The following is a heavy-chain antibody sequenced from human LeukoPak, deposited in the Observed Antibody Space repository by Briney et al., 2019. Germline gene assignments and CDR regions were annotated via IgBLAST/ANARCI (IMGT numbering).Heavy chain of an antibody. D-gene: IGHD3-3*01. V-gene: IGHV1-2*06. J-gene: IGHJ4*02. CDR3: ARETNDFWSGYYSPLDY. Sequence: ASVKVSCKASGYTFTGYYMHWVRQAPGQGLEWMGRINPNSGGTNYAQKFQGRVTMTRDTSISTAYMELSRLRSDDTAVYYCARETNDFWSGYYSPLDYWGQGTLVTVSS. CDR2: INPNSGGT. CDR1: GYTFTGYY.